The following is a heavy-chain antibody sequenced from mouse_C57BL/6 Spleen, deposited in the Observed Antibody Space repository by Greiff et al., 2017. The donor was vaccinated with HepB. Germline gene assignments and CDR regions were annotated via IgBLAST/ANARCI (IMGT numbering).Heavy chain of an antibody. J-gene: IGHJ1*03. V-gene: IGHV5-4*01. CDR3: ARDPNGTWYFDV. CDR2: ISDGGSYT. CDR1: GFTFSSYA. Sequence: EVKLVESGGGLVKPGGSLKLSCAASGFTFSSYAMSWVRQTPEKRLEWVATISDGGSYTYSPDNVKGRFTISRDNAKNNLYLQMSHLKSEDTAMYYCARDPNGTWYFDVWAQGPRSPSPQ. D-gene: IGHD2-1*01.